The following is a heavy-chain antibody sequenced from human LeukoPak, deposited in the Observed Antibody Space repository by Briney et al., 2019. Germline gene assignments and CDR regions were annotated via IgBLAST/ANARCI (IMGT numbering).Heavy chain of an antibody. J-gene: IGHJ4*03. D-gene: IGHD6-13*01. Sequence: NTGNPTYAQGFTGRFVFSLDTSVSTAYLQISSLKAEDTAVYYCASPSIAAAGKIPAGYFDYWGQGTLVTVSS. CDR3: ASPSIAAAGKIPAGYFDY. CDR2: NTGNP. V-gene: IGHV7-4-1*02.